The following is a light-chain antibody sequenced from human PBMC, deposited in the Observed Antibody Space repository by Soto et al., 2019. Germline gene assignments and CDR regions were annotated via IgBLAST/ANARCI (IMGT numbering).Light chain of an antibody. V-gene: IGKV1-5*03. CDR2: KAS. Sequence: DIQMTQSPSTLSASVGDRVTITCRASQSVSGWLAWYQQKPGKAPKLLIYKASTLESGVPSRFSGSGSGTEFTLTISSLQPDDFATYYCQQYKSYSLTFGQGPKVKIK. J-gene: IGKJ1*01. CDR1: QSVSGW. CDR3: QQYKSYSLT.